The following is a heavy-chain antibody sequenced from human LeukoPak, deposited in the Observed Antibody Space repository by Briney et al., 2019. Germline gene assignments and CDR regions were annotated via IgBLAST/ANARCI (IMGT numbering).Heavy chain of an antibody. CDR1: GGTFSSYA. J-gene: IGHJ5*02. CDR3: ARGDIVVVPAAISGWFDP. CDR2: IIPIFGTA. Sequence: SVKVSCKASGGTFSSYAISWVRQAPGQGLEWRGGIIPIFGTANYAQKFQGRVTITADESTSTAYMELSSLRSEDTAVYYCARGDIVVVPAAISGWFDPWGQGTLVTVSS. D-gene: IGHD2-2*01. V-gene: IGHV1-69*13.